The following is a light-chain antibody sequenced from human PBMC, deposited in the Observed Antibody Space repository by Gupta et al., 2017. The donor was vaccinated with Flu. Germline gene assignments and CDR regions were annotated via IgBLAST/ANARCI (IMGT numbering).Light chain of an antibody. V-gene: IGLV1-47*01. CDR2: RNK. Sequence: SVLTQPPSASGTPGPRVTISCSGSSSNIGSNYVYWYQQLPGTAPKLLIYRNKQRPSGVPDRFSGSKSGTAASLAISGLRSEDEADYYCAAWDDSLSGPVFGGGTKLTVL. CDR1: SSNIGSNY. CDR3: AAWDDSLSGPV. J-gene: IGLJ3*02.